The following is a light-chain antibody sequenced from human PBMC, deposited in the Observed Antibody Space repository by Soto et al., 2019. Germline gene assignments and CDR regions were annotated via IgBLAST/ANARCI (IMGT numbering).Light chain of an antibody. CDR3: QQYASSPRT. J-gene: IGKJ1*01. CDR1: QGISSY. V-gene: IGKV1D-8*03. CDR2: AAS. Sequence: ICMTQSPSLLSASTVDRVTISCLMSQGISSYLAWYQQKPGKAPELLIYAASTLQSGVPSRFSGSGSGTDFTLTISRLEPEDSAVYYCQQYASSPRTFGQGTKVDI.